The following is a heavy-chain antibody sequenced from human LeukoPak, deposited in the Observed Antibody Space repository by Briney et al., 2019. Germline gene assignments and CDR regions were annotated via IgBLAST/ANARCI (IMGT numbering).Heavy chain of an antibody. D-gene: IGHD4-17*01. CDR1: DDSFSSHY. CDR2: ISYIGST. J-gene: IGHJ3*02. V-gene: IGHV4-59*11. CDR3: ARDLVTVAKGFDI. Sequence: SETLSLTCAVSDDSFSSHYWTWIRQPPGKGLEWIGYISYIGSTNYNPSLKSRVTISIDTSRNQFSLRLSSVTAADTAVYYCARDLVTVAKGFDIWGQGTMVSVSS.